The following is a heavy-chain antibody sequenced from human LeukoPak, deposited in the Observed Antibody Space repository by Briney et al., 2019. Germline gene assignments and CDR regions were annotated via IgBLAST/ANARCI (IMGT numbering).Heavy chain of an antibody. Sequence: SETLSLTCTVSGGSISSSSYYWGWIRQPPGKGLEWIGSIYYSGSTYYNPSLKSRVTISVDTSKNRFSLKLRSVTAADTAVYYCARTTTVRGTYYMDVWGKGTTVTVSS. CDR2: IYYSGST. CDR3: ARTTTVRGTYYMDV. D-gene: IGHD3-10*01. CDR1: GGSISSSSYY. J-gene: IGHJ6*03. V-gene: IGHV4-39*02.